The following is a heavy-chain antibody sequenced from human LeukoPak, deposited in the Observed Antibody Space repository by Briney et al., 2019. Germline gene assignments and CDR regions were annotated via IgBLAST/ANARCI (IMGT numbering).Heavy chain of an antibody. D-gene: IGHD6-13*01. CDR3: ASDAYPAGTRGGVAGYFDY. V-gene: IGHV1-2*02. CDR2: INPNSGGT. CDR1: GYSFTVYY. Sequence: GASVKVSCKASGYSFTVYYMFWVRQAPGQGLEWMGWINPNSGGTNYAQKFQGRVTMTRDTSISTAYMELSRLRSDDTAVYYCASDAYPAGTRGGVAGYFDYWGQGTLVTVSS. J-gene: IGHJ4*02.